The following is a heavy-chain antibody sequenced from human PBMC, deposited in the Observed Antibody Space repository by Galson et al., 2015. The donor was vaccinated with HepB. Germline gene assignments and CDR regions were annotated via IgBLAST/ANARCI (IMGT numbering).Heavy chain of an antibody. J-gene: IGHJ4*02. CDR2: TYYRSNWRK. Sequence: CAISGDSVSSDSAVWNWIRQSPSRGFEWLGRTYYRSNWRKDYALFVKSRITINPDTSRNQVSLQLNSVTPEDTAVYYCARVRQLGQGFHFWGQGTLVTVSS. D-gene: IGHD3-10*01. CDR1: GDSVSSDSAV. CDR3: ARVRQLGQGFHF. V-gene: IGHV6-1*01.